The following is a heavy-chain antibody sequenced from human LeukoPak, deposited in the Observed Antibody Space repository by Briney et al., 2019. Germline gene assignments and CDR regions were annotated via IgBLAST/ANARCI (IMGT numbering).Heavy chain of an antibody. D-gene: IGHD5-18*01. V-gene: IGHV3-23*01. CDR3: ARERVDTAMAQKGYYYYYYMDV. CDR1: GFTFSTFA. CDR2: IFPSGGEI. Sequence: PGGSLRLSCEASGFTFSTFAMIWVRQPPGKGLEWVSSIFPSGGEIHYADSVRGRFTISRDNSKSTLSLQMNSLRAEDTAVYYCARERVDTAMAQKGYYYYYYMDVWGKGTTVTVSS. J-gene: IGHJ6*03.